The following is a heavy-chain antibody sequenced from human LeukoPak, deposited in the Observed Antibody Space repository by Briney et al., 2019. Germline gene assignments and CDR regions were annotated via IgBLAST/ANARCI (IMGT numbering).Heavy chain of an antibody. V-gene: IGHV1-69*13. D-gene: IGHD3-9*01. J-gene: IGHJ4*02. Sequence: ASVKVSCKASGGTFSSYAISWVRQAPGQGLEWMGGIIPIFGTANYAQKFQGRVTITADESTSTAYMELSSLRSEDTAVYYCARDDILTGYSPLDYWGQGTLVTVSS. CDR1: GGTFSSYA. CDR3: ARDDILTGYSPLDY. CDR2: IIPIFGTA.